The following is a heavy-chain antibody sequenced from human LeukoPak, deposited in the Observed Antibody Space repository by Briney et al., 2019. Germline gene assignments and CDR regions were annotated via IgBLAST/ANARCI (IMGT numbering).Heavy chain of an antibody. Sequence: GGSLRLSCAASGFTFSSYAMSWVRQAPGKGLEWVSAISGSGGSTYYADSVKGRFTFSSDNSKNTLYLQMNSLRAEDTAVYYCARETYSSGGFDYWGQGTLVTVSS. J-gene: IGHJ4*02. CDR2: ISGSGGST. D-gene: IGHD6-19*01. V-gene: IGHV3-23*01. CDR1: GFTFSSYA. CDR3: ARETYSSGGFDY.